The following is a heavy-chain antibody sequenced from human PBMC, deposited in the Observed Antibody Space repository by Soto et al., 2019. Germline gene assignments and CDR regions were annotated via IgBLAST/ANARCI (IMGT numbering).Heavy chain of an antibody. D-gene: IGHD2-15*01. Sequence: SETLSLTCTVSGGSISSGNYYWSWIRQPPGKGLEWIGFISYSGSTYYSTSLKSRVTISVDTSKSQFSLNLSFVTAADTAVYYCATMGTPATGLYFFDSWDEGSLVTVSS. J-gene: IGHJ4*02. V-gene: IGHV4-30-4*01. CDR3: ATMGTPATGLYFFDS. CDR2: ISYSGST. CDR1: GGSISSGNYY.